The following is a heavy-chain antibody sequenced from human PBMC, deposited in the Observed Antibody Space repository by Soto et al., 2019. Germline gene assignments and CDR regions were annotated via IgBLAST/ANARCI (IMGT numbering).Heavy chain of an antibody. CDR2: ISGSGGST. CDR1: GFTFSSLA. CDR3: AKDLGYSYGYLFDY. V-gene: IGHV3-23*01. D-gene: IGHD5-18*01. Sequence: GRSLRLSCAASGFTFSSLAMSWVRQAPGKGLEWVSAISGSGGSTYYADSVKGRFTISRDNSKNTLYLQMNSLRAEDTAVYYCAKDLGYSYGYLFDYWGQGTLVTVSS. J-gene: IGHJ4*02.